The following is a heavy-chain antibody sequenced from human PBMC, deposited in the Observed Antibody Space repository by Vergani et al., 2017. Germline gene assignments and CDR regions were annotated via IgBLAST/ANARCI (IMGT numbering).Heavy chain of an antibody. CDR1: GASVSIGSQY. D-gene: IGHD2-15*01. Sequence: QVHLQESGPGLVKPSETLSLFCSVSGASVSIGSQYWTWIRQPAGKGLEWIGHIFTGGSTDYNPSLRGRVTISLDKSKNEFSLKLTSVTAADTALYYCARGYFDTKGYYLPWDSWGPGTLVAVSS. CDR3: ARGYFDTKGYYLPWDS. J-gene: IGHJ4*02. CDR2: IFTGGST. V-gene: IGHV4-61*02.